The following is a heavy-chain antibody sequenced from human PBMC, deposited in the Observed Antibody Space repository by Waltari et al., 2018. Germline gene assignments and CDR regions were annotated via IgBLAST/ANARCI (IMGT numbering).Heavy chain of an antibody. CDR2: IKQDGSEK. J-gene: IGHJ5*02. V-gene: IGHV3-7*01. CDR3: ARIVVAARWVNWFDP. CDR1: GFTFSSYW. D-gene: IGHD2-15*01. Sequence: EVQLVESGGGLVQPGGSLRLSCAASGFTFSSYWMSWVRQAPGKGLEWVANIKQDGSEKYYVDSVKGRFTISRDNAKNSLYLQMNSLRAEDTAVYYCARIVVAARWVNWFDPWGQGTLVTVSS.